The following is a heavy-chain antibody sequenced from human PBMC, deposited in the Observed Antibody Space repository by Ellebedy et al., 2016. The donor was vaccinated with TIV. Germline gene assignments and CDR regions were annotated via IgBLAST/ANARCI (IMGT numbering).Heavy chain of an antibody. D-gene: IGHD2-15*01. CDR2: ISSSSSYI. J-gene: IGHJ4*02. Sequence: GGSLRLXXAASGFTFSSYSMNWVRQAPGKGLEWVSSISSSSSYIYYADSVKGRFTISRDNAKNSLYLQMNSLRAEDTAVYYCARSSCSGGSCYLMWGQGTLVTVPS. CDR3: ARSSCSGGSCYLM. V-gene: IGHV3-21*01. CDR1: GFTFSSYS.